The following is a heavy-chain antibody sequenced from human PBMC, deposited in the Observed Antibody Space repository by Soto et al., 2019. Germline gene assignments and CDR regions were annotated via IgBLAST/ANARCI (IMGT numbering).Heavy chain of an antibody. CDR3: ARDESPGNSGFWKL. Sequence: VASVKVSCKASGYTFSSHYMHWVRQAPGQGLEWMRVIDPSGASTNYAQHFHGRLTMTRDTSASTLFRGLSSLRPDDTAVYLCARDESPGNSGFWKLWGQWILVTVSS. V-gene: IGHV1-46*01. D-gene: IGHD5-12*01. CDR1: GYTFSSHY. J-gene: IGHJ1*01. CDR2: IDPSGAST.